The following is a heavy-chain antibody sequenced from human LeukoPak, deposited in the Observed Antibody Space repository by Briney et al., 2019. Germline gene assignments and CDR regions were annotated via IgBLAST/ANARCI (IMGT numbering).Heavy chain of an antibody. V-gene: IGHV3-7*01. CDR3: ARDGGWGNDY. D-gene: IGHD6-19*01. Sequence: GGSLRLSCAASGFTFSSNRMNWVRQAPGKGLEWVANIKQDGSEKYYVDSVKGRFTISRDNAKNSVYLQMNSLRAEDTAVYYCARDGGWGNDYWGQGTLVTVSS. CDR1: GFTFSSNR. CDR2: IKQDGSEK. J-gene: IGHJ4*02.